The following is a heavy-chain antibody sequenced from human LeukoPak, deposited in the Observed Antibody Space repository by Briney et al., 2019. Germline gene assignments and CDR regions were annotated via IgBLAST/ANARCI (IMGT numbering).Heavy chain of an antibody. V-gene: IGHV3-7*01. CDR2: INQDGGEK. CDR3: ARGQYTTSWFSSRD. D-gene: IGHD6-13*01. J-gene: IGHJ4*02. Sequence: GGSLRLSCAGSGFIFSDYWMNWVSQAPGKGLEWVANINQDGGEKFYVDSVKGRFTISRDNAKTTLYLQMDSLRVEDTAVYYCARGQYTTSWFSSRDWGQGTLVTVSS. CDR1: GFIFSDYW.